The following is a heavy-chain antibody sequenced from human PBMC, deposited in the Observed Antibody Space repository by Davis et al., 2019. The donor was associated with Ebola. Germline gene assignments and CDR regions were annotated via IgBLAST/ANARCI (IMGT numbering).Heavy chain of an antibody. CDR2: IYHSGTR. CDR1: GYSISSGHN. V-gene: IGHV4-38-2*02. D-gene: IGHD3-22*01. J-gene: IGHJ6*04. CDR3: ARATYYYDSSGLGYYYGMDV. Sequence: MPSETLSLTCTVSGYSISSGHNWGWIRQPPGKGLVWIGSIYHSGTRYYNPSLKSRVTISVDTSKNQFSLKLSSVTAADTAVYYCARATYYYDSSGLGYYYGMDVWGKGTTVTVSS.